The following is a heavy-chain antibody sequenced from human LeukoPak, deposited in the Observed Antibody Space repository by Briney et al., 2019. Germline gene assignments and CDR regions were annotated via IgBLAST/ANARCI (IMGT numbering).Heavy chain of an antibody. V-gene: IGHV3-11*04. CDR1: GFTFSDYY. Sequence: GGSLRLSCAASGFTFSDYYMSWIRQAPGKGLEWISYISNTYRTIYYADSVKGRFTLSRDNAKNSLYLQMNSLRAEDTAVYYCAKLGRNYFDYWGQGTLVTVSS. J-gene: IGHJ4*02. D-gene: IGHD3-10*01. CDR3: AKLGRNYFDY. CDR2: ISNTYRTI.